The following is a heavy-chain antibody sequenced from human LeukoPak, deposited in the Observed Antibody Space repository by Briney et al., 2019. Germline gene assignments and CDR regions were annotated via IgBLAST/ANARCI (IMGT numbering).Heavy chain of an antibody. Sequence: ASVKVSCKASGYTFTSYGISWVRQAPGQGLEWMGWISAYNGNTEYAQRLQGRVTMTTDTSTSTAYMELRSLRSDDTAVYYCARDRPDYYDSSAYLRGLYSAFGCWGQGTLVTVSS. CDR1: GYTFTSYG. CDR2: ISAYNGNT. CDR3: ARDRPDYYDSSAYLRGLYSAFGC. D-gene: IGHD3-22*01. J-gene: IGHJ4*02. V-gene: IGHV1-18*01.